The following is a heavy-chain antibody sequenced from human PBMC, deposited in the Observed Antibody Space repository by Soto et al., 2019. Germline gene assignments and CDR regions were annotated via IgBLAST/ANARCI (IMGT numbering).Heavy chain of an antibody. J-gene: IGHJ4*02. CDR3: ARGGVTTIDY. Sequence: LSLTFTVSGGSISSYYWSWIRQPPGKGLEWIGYIYYSGSTNYNPSLKSRVTISVDTSKNQFSLKLSSVTAADTAVYYCARGGVTTIDYWGQGTLVTVSS. V-gene: IGHV4-59*01. CDR1: GGSISSYY. D-gene: IGHD4-17*01. CDR2: IYYSGST.